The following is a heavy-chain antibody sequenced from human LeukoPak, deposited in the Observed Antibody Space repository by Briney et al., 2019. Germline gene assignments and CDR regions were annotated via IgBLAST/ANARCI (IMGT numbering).Heavy chain of an antibody. CDR3: AREGTGYSYGWIDY. V-gene: IGHV4-34*01. CDR1: GGSFSGYY. CDR2: INHSGST. J-gene: IGHJ4*02. Sequence: SETLSLTCAVYGGSFSGYYWSWIRQPPGKGLEWIGEINHSGSTNYNPSLKSRVTISVDTSKNQFSLKLSSVTAADTAVYYCAREGTGYSYGWIDYWGQGTLVTVSS. D-gene: IGHD5-18*01.